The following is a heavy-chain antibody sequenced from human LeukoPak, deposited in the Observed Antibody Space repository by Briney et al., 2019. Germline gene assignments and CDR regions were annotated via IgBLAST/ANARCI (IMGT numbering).Heavy chain of an antibody. CDR2: ISYDGSNK. CDR3: AKAGWSGFGYFDY. V-gene: IGHV3-30-3*01. Sequence: GGSLRLSCAASGFTFSSYAMHWVRQAPGKGLEWVAVISYDGSNKYYADSVKGRFTISRDNSKNTLYLQMNSLRAEDTAVYYCAKAGWSGFGYFDYWGQGTLVTVSS. J-gene: IGHJ4*02. CDR1: GFTFSSYA. D-gene: IGHD3-3*01.